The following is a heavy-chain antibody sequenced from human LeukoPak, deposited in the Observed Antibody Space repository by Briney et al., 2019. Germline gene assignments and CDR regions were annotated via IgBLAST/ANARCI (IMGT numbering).Heavy chain of an antibody. D-gene: IGHD1-26*01. CDR2: IKQDGSEK. Sequence: GGSLRLSCVVSGFTFSSYWMGWVRQAPGKGLEWVANIKQDGSEKYYVDSVKGRFTMSRDNAKNSLYLQMNSLRAEDTSVYYCARVQWELRGVGSYFEYWGQGALVTVSS. V-gene: IGHV3-7*01. J-gene: IGHJ4*02. CDR3: ARVQWELRGVGSYFEY. CDR1: GFTFSSYW.